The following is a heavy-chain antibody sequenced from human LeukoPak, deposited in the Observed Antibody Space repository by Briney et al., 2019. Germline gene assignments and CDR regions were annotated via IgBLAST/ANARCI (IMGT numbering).Heavy chain of an antibody. V-gene: IGHV3-48*02. CDR3: ARAPVISGGDS. Sequence: GGSKILCCTASGFTFSSYNMIWVRQAPGKGLEWVSHISSTSATIYYADSVKGRFTVSRDNAKNSLYLQMNSLRDEDTAVYYCARAPVISGGDSWGEGTLGSASS. D-gene: IGHD2-21*01. CDR2: ISSTSATI. CDR1: GFTFSSYN. J-gene: IGHJ4*02.